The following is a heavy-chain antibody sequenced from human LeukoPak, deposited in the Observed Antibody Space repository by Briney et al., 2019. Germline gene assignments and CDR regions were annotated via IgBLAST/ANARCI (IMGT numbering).Heavy chain of an antibody. V-gene: IGHV1-69*04. J-gene: IGHJ4*02. D-gene: IGHD2-15*01. Sequence: PSVRVSCKASGGIFSSYTISWVPQAPGQGLEWMGRIIPILGIANYAQKFQGRVTITADKSTSTAYMELSSLRSEDTAVYYCARECCSGGSCFDYWGQGTLVTVSS. CDR1: GGIFSSYT. CDR3: ARECCSGGSCFDY. CDR2: IIPILGIA.